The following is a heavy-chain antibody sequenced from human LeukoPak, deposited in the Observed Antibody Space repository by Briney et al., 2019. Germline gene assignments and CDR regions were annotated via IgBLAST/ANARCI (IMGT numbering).Heavy chain of an antibody. J-gene: IGHJ6*02. V-gene: IGHV1-46*01. Sequence: ASVKVSCKASGYTLTSYYMHWVRQAPGQGLEWMGIINPSGGSTSYARKFQGRVTMTRDTSTSTVYMELSSLRSEDTAVYYCARVGPFDYYDSSGYYYDALLYGMDVWGQGTTVTVSS. CDR1: GYTLTSYY. CDR3: ARVGPFDYYDSSGYYYDALLYGMDV. D-gene: IGHD3-22*01. CDR2: INPSGGST.